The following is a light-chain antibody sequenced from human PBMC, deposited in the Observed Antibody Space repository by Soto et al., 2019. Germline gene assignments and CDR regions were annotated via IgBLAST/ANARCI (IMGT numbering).Light chain of an antibody. Sequence: EIVMTQSPATQSVSPGERATLSCRASQSVRSKLAWYQQKPGQAPRLLIYDASTRATGIPARFSGSGSGTEFTLTISSLQSEDFAVYYCQQYNNWPPEYTFGQGTKLEIK. V-gene: IGKV3D-15*01. CDR3: QQYNNWPPEYT. CDR2: DAS. CDR1: QSVRSK. J-gene: IGKJ2*01.